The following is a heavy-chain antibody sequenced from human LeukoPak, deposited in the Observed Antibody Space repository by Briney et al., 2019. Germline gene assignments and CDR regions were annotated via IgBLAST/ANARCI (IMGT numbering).Heavy chain of an antibody. Sequence: GESLQISCKGSGYSFTSYWIGWVRQMPGKGLEWMGIIYPGDSDTRYSPSFQGQVTISADKSISTAYLQWSSLKASDTAMYYCATQTTVVGYYYYGMDVWGQGTTVTVSS. V-gene: IGHV5-51*01. D-gene: IGHD4-23*01. CDR2: IYPGDSDT. CDR1: GYSFTSYW. J-gene: IGHJ6*02. CDR3: ATQTTVVGYYYYGMDV.